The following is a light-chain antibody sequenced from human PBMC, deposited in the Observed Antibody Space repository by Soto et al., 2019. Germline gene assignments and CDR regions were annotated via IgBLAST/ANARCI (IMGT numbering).Light chain of an antibody. J-gene: IGLJ1*01. CDR1: GSDVGTYNY. CDR2: EVS. Sequence: QSVLNQPASVSGSPGQSITISCTGTGSDVGTYNYVSWYQQHPGKAPKLIIYEVSNRPSGVSNRFSGSKSGNTASLTISGLQAEDEADYYCSSYTSSTDYVFGTGTKATVL. V-gene: IGLV2-14*01. CDR3: SSYTSSTDYV.